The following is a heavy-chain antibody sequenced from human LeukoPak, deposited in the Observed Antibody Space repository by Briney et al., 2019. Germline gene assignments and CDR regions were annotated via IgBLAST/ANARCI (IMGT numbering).Heavy chain of an antibody. CDR1: GYTFISYD. J-gene: IGHJ4*02. Sequence: GASVKVSCKASGYTFISYDINWVRQATGQGLEWMGWMNPNSGNTGYAQKFQGRVTITRNTSISTAYMELSSLRSEDTAVYYCARRHTTLRRAMRGSKESYYFDYWGQGTLVTVSS. D-gene: IGHD1-1*01. CDR3: ARRHTTLRRAMRGSKESYYFDY. CDR2: MNPNSGNT. V-gene: IGHV1-8*01.